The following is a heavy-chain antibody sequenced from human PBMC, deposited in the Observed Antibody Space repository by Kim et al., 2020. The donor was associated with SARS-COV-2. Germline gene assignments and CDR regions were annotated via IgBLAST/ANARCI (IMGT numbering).Heavy chain of an antibody. CDR3: ARGRNVDIVATITSGSDY. J-gene: IGHJ4*02. CDR2: INHSGST. D-gene: IGHD5-12*01. CDR1: GGSFSGYY. Sequence: SETLSLTCAVYGGSFSGYYWSWIRQPPGKGLEWIGEINHSGSTNYNPSLKSQVTISVDTSKNQFSLKLSSVTAADTAVYYCARGRNVDIVATITSGSDYWGQGTLVTVSS. V-gene: IGHV4-34*01.